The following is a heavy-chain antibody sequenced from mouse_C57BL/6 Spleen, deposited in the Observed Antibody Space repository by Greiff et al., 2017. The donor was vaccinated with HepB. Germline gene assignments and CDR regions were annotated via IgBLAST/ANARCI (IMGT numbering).Heavy chain of an antibody. CDR1: GYTFTSYW. CDR2: IDPSDSYT. V-gene: IGHV1-50*01. CDR3: ARRGYGNLAWFAY. J-gene: IGHJ3*01. Sequence: QVQLQQSGAELVKPGASVKLSCKASGYTFTSYWMQWVKQRPGQGLEWIGEIDPSDSYTNYNQKFKGKATLTVDTSSSTAYMQLSSLTSEDSAVYYCARRGYGNLAWFAYWGQGTLVTVSA. D-gene: IGHD2-10*02.